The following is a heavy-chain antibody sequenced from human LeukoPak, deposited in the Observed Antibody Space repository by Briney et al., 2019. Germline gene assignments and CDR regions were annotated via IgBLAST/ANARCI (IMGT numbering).Heavy chain of an antibody. CDR1: GFTFSSYS. V-gene: IGHV4-4*02. J-gene: IGHJ4*02. CDR3: ARLYGNYQSYFDY. CDR2: MYYRGNT. Sequence: GSLRLSCAGSGFTFSSYSMNWVRQAPGEGLEWVGHMYYRGNTFYNPSLKSRVTISVDTSKNQFSLKLRSVTAADTAVYYCARLYGNYQSYFDYWGQGTLVTVSS. D-gene: IGHD1-7*01.